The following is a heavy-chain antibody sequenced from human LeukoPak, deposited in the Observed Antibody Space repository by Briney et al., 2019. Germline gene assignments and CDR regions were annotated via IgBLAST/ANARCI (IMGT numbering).Heavy chain of an antibody. CDR1: GFTFSRYA. V-gene: IGHV3-30*04. CDR2: ISYDGANK. CDR3: ARDQAVSGSNYYYGVDV. Sequence: GGSLRLSCAASGFTFSRYAMHWVRQAPGKGLEWVAVISYDGANKHNAGSVKGRFSISRDSSKNTLYLQMDSLRPEDTAVYYCARDQAVSGSNYYYGVDVWGKGTTVTVSS. J-gene: IGHJ6*04. D-gene: IGHD6-19*01.